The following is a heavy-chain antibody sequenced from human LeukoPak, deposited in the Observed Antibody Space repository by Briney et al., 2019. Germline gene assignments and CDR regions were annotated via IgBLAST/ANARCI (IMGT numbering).Heavy chain of an antibody. CDR1: GDSISPYY. V-gene: IGHV4-59*08. CDR2: IYYTGSGST. J-gene: IGHJ4*02. D-gene: IGHD6-19*01. CDR3: ARHAVYAGSGWAFDY. Sequence: SETLSLTRTVSGDSISPYYWSWIRQPPGRGLEWIGYIYYTGSGSTSHNPSLKSRVTISVDTSKNQFSLNLNSVTAADTAVYYCARHAVYAGSGWAFDYWGQGTLVTVFS.